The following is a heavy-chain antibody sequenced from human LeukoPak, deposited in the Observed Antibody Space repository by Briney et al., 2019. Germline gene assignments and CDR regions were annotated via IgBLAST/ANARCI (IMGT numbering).Heavy chain of an antibody. CDR1: GETITSGDYS. Sequence: SETLSLTCTVSGETITSGDYSWNWVRQPAGKGLEWIGRIYNNGGVNYNPSLESRVTMSVDTSKSQFSLRLSSVTAADTAVYYCARGSREGYNYFDSWGQGTLVTVSS. V-gene: IGHV4-61*02. J-gene: IGHJ4*02. CDR3: ARGSREGYNYFDS. CDR2: IYNNGGV. D-gene: IGHD5-24*01.